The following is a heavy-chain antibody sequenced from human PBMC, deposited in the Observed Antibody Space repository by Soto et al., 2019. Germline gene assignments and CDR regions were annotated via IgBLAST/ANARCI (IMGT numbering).Heavy chain of an antibody. CDR2: ISSTGGST. Sequence: VQLLESGGGLVQPGGSLRISCAASGFTFSRYAMNWVRQAPGKGLEWVSAISSTGGSTYYGDSLKGRFTISRDNSKNTLYLQMHSLRAEDTALYYCAKDVKGSGSLPSYYYGMDVWGQGTTVTVSS. J-gene: IGHJ6*02. D-gene: IGHD3-10*01. CDR1: GFTFSRYA. V-gene: IGHV3-23*01. CDR3: AKDVKGSGSLPSYYYGMDV.